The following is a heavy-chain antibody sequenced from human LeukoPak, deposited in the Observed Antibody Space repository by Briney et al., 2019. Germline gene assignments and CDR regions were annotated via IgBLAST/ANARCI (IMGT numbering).Heavy chain of an antibody. CDR2: ISAYNGNT. CDR3: AREVPYDTSVYYQPFDY. V-gene: IGHV1-18*01. CDR1: GYTFTSYG. Sequence: SVKVSCKASGYTFTSYGISWVRQAPGQGLEWMGWISAYNGNTNYAQKLQGRVTMTTDTSTSTAYMELRSLRSDDTAVYYCAREVPYDTSVYYQPFDYWGQGTLVTVSS. D-gene: IGHD3-22*01. J-gene: IGHJ4*02.